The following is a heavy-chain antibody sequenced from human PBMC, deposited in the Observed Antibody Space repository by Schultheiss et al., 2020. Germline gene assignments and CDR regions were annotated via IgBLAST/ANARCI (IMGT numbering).Heavy chain of an antibody. CDR1: GGCIIGYY. J-gene: IGHJ4*02. CDR2: IYYSGST. CDR3: ARQQWLPWLDY. Sequence: SATLSLTCTVSGGCIIGYYWSWIRQPPGKGLEWIGYIYYSGSTYYNPSLKSRVTISVDTSKNQFSLKLSSVTAADTAVYYCARQQWLPWLDYWGQGTLVTVAS. V-gene: IGHV4-59*08. D-gene: IGHD6-19*01.